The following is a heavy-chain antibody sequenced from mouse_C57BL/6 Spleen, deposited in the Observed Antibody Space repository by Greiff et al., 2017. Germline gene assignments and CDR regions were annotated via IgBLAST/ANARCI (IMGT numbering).Heavy chain of an antibody. CDR3: ISYYSKGDYFDY. J-gene: IGHJ2*01. D-gene: IGHD2-5*01. CDR1: GYTFTSYW. CDR2: IDPSDSYT. V-gene: IGHV1-69*01. Sequence: VKLQQPGAELVMPGASVKLSCKASGYTFTSYWMHWVKQRPGQGLEWIGEIDPSDSYTNYNQKFKGKSTLTVDKSSSTAYMQLSSLTSEDSAVYYCISYYSKGDYFDYWGQGTTLTVSS.